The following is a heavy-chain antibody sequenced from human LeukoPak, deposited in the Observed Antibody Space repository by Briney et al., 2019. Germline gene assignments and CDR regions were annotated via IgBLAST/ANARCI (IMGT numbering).Heavy chain of an antibody. CDR2: INPNSGGT. Sequence: ASVKVSCKASGYTFTDHYMQCLRQAPGQGLEWMGWINPNSGGTVLAQKFQDRITMTRDTSISTVYKELSRLSSDDTAVYYCARDTSLLGLFDPWGQGTLVTVSS. V-gene: IGHV1-2*02. CDR1: GYTFTDHY. CDR3: ARDTSLLGLFDP. D-gene: IGHD2-21*01. J-gene: IGHJ5*02.